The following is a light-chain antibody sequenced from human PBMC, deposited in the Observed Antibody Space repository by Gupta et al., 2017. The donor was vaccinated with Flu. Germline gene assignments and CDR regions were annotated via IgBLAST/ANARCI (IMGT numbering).Light chain of an antibody. CDR1: SSNIGNKY. CDR3: GTWDSSLSAGV. CDR2: EGN. V-gene: IGLV1-51*02. Sequence: KVTISCSGSSSNIGNKYVSWYQQLPGAAPKLLIYEGNKRPSGIPDRFSGSKSGTSATLGITGLQTGDETDYYCGTWDSSLSAGVFGGGTKLTVL. J-gene: IGLJ3*02.